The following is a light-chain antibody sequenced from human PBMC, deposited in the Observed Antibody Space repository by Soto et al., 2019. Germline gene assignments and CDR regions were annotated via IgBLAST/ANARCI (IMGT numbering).Light chain of an antibody. CDR3: ETWDDSLTGVV. CDR2: RRN. J-gene: IGLJ3*02. V-gene: IGLV1-44*01. CDR1: SSNIGSNI. Sequence: QSVLTQPPSASGTPGQRVTISCSGSSSNIGSNIVNWYQQLPGTAPKLLIYRRNQRPSGVPDRFSASKSGTSASLAISGLQSEDEADYYCETWDDSLTGVVFGGGTQLTVL.